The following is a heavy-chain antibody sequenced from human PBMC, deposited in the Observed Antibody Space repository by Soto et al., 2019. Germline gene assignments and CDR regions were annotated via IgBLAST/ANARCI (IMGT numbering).Heavy chain of an antibody. Sequence: GESLKISCAASGFTFSSYAMSWVRQAPGKGLEWVSGISGSGDSTYYADSVKGRLTISRDNSKNTLYLQMSSLRVEDTAVYYCAKRDGYYLDFWGPGILVTVSS. D-gene: IGHD3-22*01. CDR3: AKRDGYYLDF. CDR2: ISGSGDST. CDR1: GFTFSSYA. J-gene: IGHJ4*02. V-gene: IGHV3-23*01.